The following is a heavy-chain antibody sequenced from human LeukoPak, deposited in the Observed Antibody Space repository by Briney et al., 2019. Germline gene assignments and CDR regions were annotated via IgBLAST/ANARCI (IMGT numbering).Heavy chain of an antibody. Sequence: GGSLRLSCAASGFIFSNYWMHWVRQAPGKGLVWVSRINSDGSSTNYADSVKGRFTISRDNAKNSLYLQMNSLRAEDTAVYYCARGLRYFDWLPRYYFDYWGQGTLVTVSS. CDR2: INSDGSST. D-gene: IGHD3-9*01. CDR1: GFIFSNYW. V-gene: IGHV3-74*01. CDR3: ARGLRYFDWLPRYYFDY. J-gene: IGHJ4*02.